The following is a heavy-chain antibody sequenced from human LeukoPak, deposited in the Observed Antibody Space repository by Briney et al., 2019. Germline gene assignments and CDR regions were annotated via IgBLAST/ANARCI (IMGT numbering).Heavy chain of an antibody. J-gene: IGHJ4*02. CDR2: IRSKAYGGTT. CDR1: GFTFSSYA. CDR3: TRLPGYSSGGVDY. V-gene: IGHV3-49*04. Sequence: GGSLRLSCAASGFTFSSYAMSWVRQAPGKGLEWVGFIRSKAYGGTTEYAASVKGRFTISRDDSKSIAYLQMNSLKTEDTAVYYCTRLPGYSSGGVDYWGQGTLVTVSS. D-gene: IGHD6-19*01.